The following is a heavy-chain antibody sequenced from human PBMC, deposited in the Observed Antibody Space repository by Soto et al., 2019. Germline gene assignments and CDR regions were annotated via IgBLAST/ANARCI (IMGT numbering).Heavy chain of an antibody. CDR1: GFTLSRHT. CDR3: ATTVTTVDY. Sequence: LRLSCAASGFTLSRHTMNWVRQAPGKGLEWVSFIGSRTSDIYYADSVKGRFTISRDNAKNSLYLDLTRLRAEDTAVYYCATTVTTVDYWGQGTLVTVSS. V-gene: IGHV3-21*01. J-gene: IGHJ4*02. D-gene: IGHD4-17*01. CDR2: IGSRTSDI.